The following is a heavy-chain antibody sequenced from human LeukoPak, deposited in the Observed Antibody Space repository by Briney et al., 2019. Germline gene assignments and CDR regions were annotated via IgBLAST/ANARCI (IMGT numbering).Heavy chain of an antibody. CDR1: GFTFSSYG. CDR2: ISYDGSNK. Sequence: PGGSLRLSCAASGFTFSSYGMHWVRQAPGKGLEWVAVISYDGSNKYYADSVKGRFTISRDNAKNSLYLQMNSLRAEDTAVYYCAREGYCSSTSCSIAAAGTEGVDYWGQGTLVTVSS. D-gene: IGHD2-2*01. V-gene: IGHV3-30*03. J-gene: IGHJ4*02. CDR3: AREGYCSSTSCSIAAAGTEGVDY.